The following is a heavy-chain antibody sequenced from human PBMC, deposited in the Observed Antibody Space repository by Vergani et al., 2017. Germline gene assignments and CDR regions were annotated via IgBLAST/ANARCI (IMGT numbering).Heavy chain of an antibody. D-gene: IGHD3-22*01. CDR2: LRSSGGST. J-gene: IGHJ4*02. CDR3: AKGLLAYYDSSGYSSYFDY. Sequence: EVQLLESRGGLVQPRGSLPLSSSSSLFTFPXXXLPSLRPPPAPALRLVSPLRSSGGSTYYADSVKGLFTISRDNSNNTLYLQMNSLRAEDTAVYYCAKGLLAYYDSSGYSSYFDYWGQGTLVTVSS. V-gene: IGHV3-23*01. CDR1: LFTFPXXX.